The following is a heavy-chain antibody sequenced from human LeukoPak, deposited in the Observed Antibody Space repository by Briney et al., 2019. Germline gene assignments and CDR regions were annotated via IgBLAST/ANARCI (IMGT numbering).Heavy chain of an antibody. Sequence: SETLSLTCAVYGGSFSGYYWSWIRQPPGKGLEWIGEINHSGSTNYNPSLKSRVTISVDTSKNQFSLKLSSVTAADTAVYYCARVFSGIAADWGQGTLVTVSS. CDR1: GGSFSGYY. J-gene: IGHJ4*02. D-gene: IGHD6-13*01. V-gene: IGHV4-34*01. CDR2: INHSGST. CDR3: ARVFSGIAAD.